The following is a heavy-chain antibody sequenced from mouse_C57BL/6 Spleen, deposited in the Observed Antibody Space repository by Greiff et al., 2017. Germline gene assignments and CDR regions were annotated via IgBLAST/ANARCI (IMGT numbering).Heavy chain of an antibody. J-gene: IGHJ2*01. Sequence: QVQLQQPGAELVRPGSSVKLSCKASGYTFTSYWMDWVKQRPGQGLEWIGNIYPSDSETHYNQKFKDKATLTVDKSSSTAYMQLSSLTSEDSAVYYCARRGYGSSFYYFDYWGQGTTLTVSS. CDR1: GYTFTSYW. V-gene: IGHV1-61*01. CDR3: ARRGYGSSFYYFDY. D-gene: IGHD1-1*01. CDR2: IYPSDSET.